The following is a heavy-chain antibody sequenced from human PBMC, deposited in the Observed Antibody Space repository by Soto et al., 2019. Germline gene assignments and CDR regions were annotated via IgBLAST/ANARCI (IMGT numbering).Heavy chain of an antibody. CDR1: GYRFSDYF. CDR2: VNPKRGGT. J-gene: IGHJ2*01. V-gene: IGHV1-2*02. CDR3: ARDSGIPGQIWYFDI. Sequence: QVQLVQSGAEVKKPGASVKVSCKTYGYRFSDYFLHWVRQAPGQAPEWMGFVNPKRGGTEYAQKFQGRVTMTRDTSISTVYMELSSLTSDDTAVYYCARDSGIPGQIWYFDIWGRGTLVTVSS.